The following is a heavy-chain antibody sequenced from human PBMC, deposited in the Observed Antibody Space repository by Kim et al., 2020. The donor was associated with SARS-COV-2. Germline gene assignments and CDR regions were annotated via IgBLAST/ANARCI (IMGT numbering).Heavy chain of an antibody. Sequence: SYAQKFQGRVTMTRDTSTSTVYMELSSLRSEDTAVYYCARGGYQLLYGDYWGQGTLVTVSS. D-gene: IGHD2-2*02. CDR3: ARGGYQLLYGDY. V-gene: IGHV1-46*01. J-gene: IGHJ4*02.